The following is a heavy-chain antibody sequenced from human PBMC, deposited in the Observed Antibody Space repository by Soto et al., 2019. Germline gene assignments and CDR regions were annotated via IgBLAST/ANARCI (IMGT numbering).Heavy chain of an antibody. V-gene: IGHV1-69*13. CDR2: IIPIFGTA. Sequence: SVKVSCKASGGSFSSYAISWVRQAPGQGLEWMGGIIPIFGTANYAQKFQGRVTITADESTSTAYMELSSLRSEDTAVYYCARDWSVDTAMVTGPYYYYMDVWGKGTTVTVSS. J-gene: IGHJ6*03. D-gene: IGHD5-18*01. CDR1: GGSFSSYA. CDR3: ARDWSVDTAMVTGPYYYYMDV.